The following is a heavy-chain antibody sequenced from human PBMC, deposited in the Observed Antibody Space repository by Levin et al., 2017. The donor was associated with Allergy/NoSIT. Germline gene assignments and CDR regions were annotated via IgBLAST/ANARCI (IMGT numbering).Heavy chain of an antibody. V-gene: IGHV3-30-3*01. J-gene: IGHJ5*02. CDR1: GFTFSSYA. CDR3: ARDMICDFDVCVSGGWFDP. D-gene: IGHD3/OR15-3a*01. Sequence: GGSLRLSCAASGFTFSSYAIHWVRQAPGKGLEWVAVMSNNGVNRYYADSVKGRFTISRDNSKNTVYLEMNSLRIEDTAVYYCARDMICDFDVCVSGGWFDPWGRGTLVTVSS. CDR2: MSNNGVNR.